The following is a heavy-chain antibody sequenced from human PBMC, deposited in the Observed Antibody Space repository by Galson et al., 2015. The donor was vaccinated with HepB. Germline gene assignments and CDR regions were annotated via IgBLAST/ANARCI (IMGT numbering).Heavy chain of an antibody. V-gene: IGHV3-30*02. CDR1: GFTFSRHG. CDR3: AKDPHPIAAAGYYIDN. Sequence: SLRLSCAASGFTFSRHGMHWVRQAPGKGLEWVAFIRYDGSNKYYADSVKGRVTISRDNYKNTLYLEMNSLRAEDTAVYYCAKDPHPIAAAGYYIDNWGQSTLVTVSS. J-gene: IGHJ4*02. CDR2: IRYDGSNK. D-gene: IGHD6-13*01.